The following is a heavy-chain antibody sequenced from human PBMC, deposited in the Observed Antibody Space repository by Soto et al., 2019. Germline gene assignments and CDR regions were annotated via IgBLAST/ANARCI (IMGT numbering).Heavy chain of an antibody. Sequence: PSETLSLTCAVYGGSFSGYFWSWIRKPPGKGLEWIGEFNHSGSTNYNPSLKSRVTISVNTSKNQFSLKLSSVTAAYTAVYYCARGLRGWHGGATKGYGMDVWGQGTTVTVSS. J-gene: IGHJ6*02. CDR2: FNHSGST. D-gene: IGHD1-26*01. V-gene: IGHV4-34*01. CDR3: ARGLRGWHGGATKGYGMDV. CDR1: GGSFSGYF.